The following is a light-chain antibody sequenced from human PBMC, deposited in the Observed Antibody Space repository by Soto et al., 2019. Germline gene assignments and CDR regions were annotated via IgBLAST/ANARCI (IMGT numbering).Light chain of an antibody. CDR1: SSNIGINY. CDR3: AAWDDTLSRVV. CDR2: RNN. Sequence: QSVLTQPPSASGTPGQRVTISCSGSSSNIGINYVYWYQQLPGTAPKLLIYRNNQRPSGVPERFSGSKSGTPASLAISGLRSEDEADYYCAAWDDTLSRVVFGGGTKPTVL. V-gene: IGLV1-47*01. J-gene: IGLJ2*01.